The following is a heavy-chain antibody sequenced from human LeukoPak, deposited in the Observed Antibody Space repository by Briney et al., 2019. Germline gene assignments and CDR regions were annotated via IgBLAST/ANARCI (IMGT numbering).Heavy chain of an antibody. CDR1: GYIFTTYF. CDR3: AREGGYDILTGYQDY. D-gene: IGHD3-9*01. J-gene: IGHJ4*02. V-gene: IGHV1-2*02. Sequence: ASVKVSCKASGYIFTTYFIHWVRQAPGQGLEWMGWINPNNGDTDYVQKFQGRVTMTRDTSISTAYMELTRLRSDDTAVYYCAREGGYDILTGYQDYWGQGTLVTVSS. CDR2: INPNNGDT.